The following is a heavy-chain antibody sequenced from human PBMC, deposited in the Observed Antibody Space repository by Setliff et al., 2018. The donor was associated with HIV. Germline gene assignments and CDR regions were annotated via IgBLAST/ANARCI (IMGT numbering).Heavy chain of an antibody. CDR3: ARVPVMATITYWYFDL. CDR1: GFTFSDYY. D-gene: IGHD5-12*01. J-gene: IGHJ2*01. Sequence: GGSLRLSCAASGFTFSDYYMSWIRQAPGKGLEWISYISRGGRTKYYADSVKGRFTISRDNAKNSLYLQMNSLRAEDTAIYYCARVPVMATITYWYFDLWGRGTLVTVSS. CDR2: ISRGGRTK. V-gene: IGHV3-11*04.